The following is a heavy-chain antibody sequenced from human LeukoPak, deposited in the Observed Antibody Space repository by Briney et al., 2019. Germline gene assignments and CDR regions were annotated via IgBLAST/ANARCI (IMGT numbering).Heavy chain of an antibody. D-gene: IGHD2-21*02. CDR1: GFTLSSHG. J-gene: IGHJ4*02. V-gene: IGHV3-30*02. CDR3: AKVNCDGDCSLFDY. Sequence: GGSLRLSCAASGFTLSSHGMHWVRQAPGKGLEWVAFIRDDGTNKYYTESVKGRFTISRDNSKNTLFLQMNSLRPEDTAIYYCAKVNCDGDCSLFDYWGQGTLVTVSS. CDR2: IRDDGTNK.